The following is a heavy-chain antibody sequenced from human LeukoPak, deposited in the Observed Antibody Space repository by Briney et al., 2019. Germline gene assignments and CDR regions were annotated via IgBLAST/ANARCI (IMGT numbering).Heavy chain of an antibody. Sequence: PSETLSLTCAVSGGSISSGDYYWSWIRQPPWKGLEWIGYIYYSGSTYYNPSLNSRVTISVDTSKNQFSLKLSSVTAADTAVYYCARSLYSSSWYSLPFGYFDLWGRGTLVTVSS. D-gene: IGHD6-13*01. V-gene: IGHV4-30-4*08. J-gene: IGHJ2*01. CDR1: GGSISSGDYY. CDR3: ARSLYSSSWYSLPFGYFDL. CDR2: IYYSGST.